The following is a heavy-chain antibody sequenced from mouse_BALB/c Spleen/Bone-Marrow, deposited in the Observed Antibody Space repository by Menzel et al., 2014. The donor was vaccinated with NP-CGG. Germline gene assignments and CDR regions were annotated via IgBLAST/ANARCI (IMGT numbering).Heavy chain of an antibody. CDR3: ARTGY. J-gene: IGHJ2*01. V-gene: IGHV1-19*01. Sequence: SGPELVKPGASVKMSCKASGYTFTDYYMDWVKQSHGESFEWIGRVTPYNGGTTYNQKFKGKATLTVDKSSSTAYTALNSLTSEDSAVYYCARTGYWGQGTTLTVSS. CDR2: VTPYNGGT. CDR1: GYTFTDYY.